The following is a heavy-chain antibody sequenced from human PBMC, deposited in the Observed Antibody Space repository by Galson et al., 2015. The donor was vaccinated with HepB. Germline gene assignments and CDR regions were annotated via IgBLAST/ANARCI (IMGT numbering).Heavy chain of an antibody. CDR1: GYTFTGYY. Sequence: SVKVSCKASGYTFTGYYMHWVRQAPGQGLEWMGRINPNSGGTNYAQKFQGRVTMTRDTSISTAYMELSRLRSEDTAVYYCARAPGDYYDSSGYSLFDYWGQGTLVTVSS. J-gene: IGHJ4*02. V-gene: IGHV1-2*06. CDR2: INPNSGGT. D-gene: IGHD3-22*01. CDR3: ARAPGDYYDSSGYSLFDY.